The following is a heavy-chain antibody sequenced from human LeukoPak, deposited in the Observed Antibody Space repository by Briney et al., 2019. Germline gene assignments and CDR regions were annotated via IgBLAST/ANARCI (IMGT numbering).Heavy chain of an antibody. Sequence: PGGSLRLSCAASGFTFSGYAMQWVRQASGKGLEWVGLIRTKGNNYATAYAASVKGRFTISRDDSKNTARLQMNSLKAEDTAVYYCTSPSRGYCSTGNCYDYWGQGTLVTVSS. CDR1: GFTFSGYA. CDR2: IRTKGNNYAT. V-gene: IGHV3-73*01. D-gene: IGHD2-2*03. CDR3: TSPSRGYCSTGNCYDY. J-gene: IGHJ4*02.